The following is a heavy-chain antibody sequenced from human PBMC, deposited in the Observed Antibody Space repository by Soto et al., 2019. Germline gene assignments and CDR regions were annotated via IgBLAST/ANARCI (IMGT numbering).Heavy chain of an antibody. CDR2: IHGTRSII. CDR3: ARDARNADYDY. D-gene: IGHD1-1*01. J-gene: IGHJ4*02. Sequence: EVQLVESGGGLVQPGGSLRLSCEVSGLTFSIHAMNWVRQAPGKGLEWVAYIHGTRSIIYYADSVKGRFTISRDNAKNSLFLQMDSLRDEDTAVYYCARDARNADYDYWGQGTLVTVSS. CDR1: GLTFSIHA. V-gene: IGHV3-48*02.